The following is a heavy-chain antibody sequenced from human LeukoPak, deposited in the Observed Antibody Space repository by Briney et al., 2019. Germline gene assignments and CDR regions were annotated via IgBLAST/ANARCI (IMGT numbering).Heavy chain of an antibody. Sequence: SVKVSCKASGFTFTSSAMQWVRQARGQRLEWIGWIVVGSGNTNYAQKFLERVTITRDMSTSTAYMELSSLRSEDTAVYYCAADCSGGSCSPNWGQGTLVTVSS. CDR2: IVVGSGNT. CDR1: GFTFTSSA. V-gene: IGHV1-58*02. CDR3: AADCSGGSCSPN. J-gene: IGHJ4*02. D-gene: IGHD2-15*01.